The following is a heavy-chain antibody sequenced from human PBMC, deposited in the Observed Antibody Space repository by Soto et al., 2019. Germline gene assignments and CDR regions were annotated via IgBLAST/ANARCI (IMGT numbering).Heavy chain of an antibody. CDR3: ARAAGVVSSYYYYYGMDV. J-gene: IGHJ6*02. D-gene: IGHD3-3*01. V-gene: IGHV4-59*01. CDR1: GGSISSYY. CDR2: IYYSGSI. Sequence: SSETLSLTCTVSGGSISSYYWSWIRQPPGKGLEWIGYIYYSGSINYNPSLKSRVTISVDTSKNQFSLKLSSVTAADTAVYYCARAAGVVSSYYYYYGMDVWGQGTTVTVSS.